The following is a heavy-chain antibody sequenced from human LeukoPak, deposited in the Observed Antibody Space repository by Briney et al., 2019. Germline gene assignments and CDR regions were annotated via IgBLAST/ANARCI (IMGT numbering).Heavy chain of an antibody. D-gene: IGHD6-6*01. J-gene: IGHJ4*02. Sequence: PGGSLRLSCAAPGFSFSTYVMHWVRQAPGKGLEWMAVISSDGNNKYYADSVKGRFTISRDNSMSTLYLQMNSLSTEDTAVYYCAKRASSYFDYWGQGTLVTVSS. V-gene: IGHV3-30*18. CDR3: AKRASSYFDY. CDR1: GFSFSTYV. CDR2: ISSDGNNK.